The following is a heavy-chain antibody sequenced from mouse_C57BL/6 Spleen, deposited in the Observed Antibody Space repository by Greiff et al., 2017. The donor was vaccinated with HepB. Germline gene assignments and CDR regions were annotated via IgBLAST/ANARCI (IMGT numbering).Heavy chain of an antibody. CDR2: IYPGSGST. J-gene: IGHJ4*01. CDR1: GYTFTSYW. Sequence: VQLQQSGAELVKPGASVKMSCKASGYTFTSYWITWVKQRPGQGLEWIGDIYPGSGSTNYNEKFKSKATLTVDTSSSTAYMQLSSLTSEDSAVYYCARFYYSNYDYYAMDYWGQGTSVTVSS. V-gene: IGHV1-55*01. CDR3: ARFYYSNYDYYAMDY. D-gene: IGHD2-5*01.